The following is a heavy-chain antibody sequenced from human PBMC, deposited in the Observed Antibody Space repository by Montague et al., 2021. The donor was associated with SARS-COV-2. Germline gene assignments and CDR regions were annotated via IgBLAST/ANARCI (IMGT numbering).Heavy chain of an antibody. J-gene: IGHJ3*02. V-gene: IGHV4-39*01. Sequence: SETLSLTCTVSGGSISSSSYHWGWIRQPPGKGLEWIGSIYYSGSTYYNPSLKSRVTISVDASKNQFSLKLSSVTAADTAVYYCVSPTYYYDSSGSDAFDIWGQGTMVTVSS. CDR3: VSPTYYYDSSGSDAFDI. D-gene: IGHD3-22*01. CDR2: IYYSGST. CDR1: GGSISSSSYH.